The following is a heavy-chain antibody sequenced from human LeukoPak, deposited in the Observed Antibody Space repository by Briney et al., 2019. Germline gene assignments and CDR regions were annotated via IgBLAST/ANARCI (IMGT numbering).Heavy chain of an antibody. CDR1: GGSFSGYY. Sequence: SETLSLTCTVYGGSFSGYYWSWIRQPPGKGLEWIGEINHSGSTNYNPSLKSRVTISVDTSKNQFSLRLTSVTAADTAVYYCARQTGSGLFILPGGQGTLVTVSS. CDR2: INHSGST. CDR3: ARQTGSGLFILP. V-gene: IGHV4-34*01. D-gene: IGHD3/OR15-3a*01. J-gene: IGHJ4*02.